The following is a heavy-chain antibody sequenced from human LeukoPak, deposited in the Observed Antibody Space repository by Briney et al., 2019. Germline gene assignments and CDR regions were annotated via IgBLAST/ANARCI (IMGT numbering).Heavy chain of an antibody. J-gene: IGHJ4*02. CDR2: IHPDGGVK. V-gene: IGHV3-7*01. D-gene: IGHD2-15*01. Sequence: PGGSLRLSCAASGLTFGSYWMSWVRQAPGKGLEWVANIHPDGGVKNYVDSVKGRFTISRDNAANSLYLQVHSLRAEDTAVYYCASTYPYCSGGTCALGGQGTLVTASS. CDR1: GLTFGSYW. CDR3: ASTYPYCSGGTCAL.